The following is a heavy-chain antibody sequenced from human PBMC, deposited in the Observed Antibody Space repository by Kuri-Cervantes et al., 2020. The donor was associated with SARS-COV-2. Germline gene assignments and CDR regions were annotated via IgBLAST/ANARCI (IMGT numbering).Heavy chain of an antibody. J-gene: IGHJ4*02. CDR1: GGSISSSSYY. D-gene: IGHD3-16*01. CDR3: ARLLPGPVDY. CDR2: IYYSGST. Sequence: SETLSLTCTVSGGSISSSSYYWGRIRQPPGMGLVWIGSIYYSGSTYYNPSLKSRVTITVDTSKNQFFLKLSLVTAAGTAVYYCARLLPGPVDYWGQGTLVTVSS. V-gene: IGHV4-39*01.